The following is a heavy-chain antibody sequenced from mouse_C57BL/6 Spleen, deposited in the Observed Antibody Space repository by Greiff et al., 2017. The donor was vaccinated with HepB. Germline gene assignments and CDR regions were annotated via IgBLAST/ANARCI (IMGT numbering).Heavy chain of an antibody. Sequence: VQLQQPGAELVKPGASVKMSCKASGYTFTRYWITWVKQRPGHGLEWIGDIYPGSGSTNYNEKFKSKATLTVDTSSSTASMQLSSLTSEDAAVYYCAREGYYGSKGFAYWGQGTLVTVSA. CDR1: GYTFTRYW. V-gene: IGHV1-55*01. CDR3: AREGYYGSKGFAY. D-gene: IGHD1-1*01. CDR2: IYPGSGST. J-gene: IGHJ3*01.